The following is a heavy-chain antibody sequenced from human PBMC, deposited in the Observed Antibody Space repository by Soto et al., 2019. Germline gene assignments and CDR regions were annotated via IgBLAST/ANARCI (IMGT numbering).Heavy chain of an antibody. J-gene: IGHJ4*02. Sequence: PSETLSLTCAVYCGSFSGYYWSWIRQPPGKGLEWIGEINHSGSTNYNPSLKSRVTISVDTSKNQFSLKLSSVTAADTAVYYCATAMVRGVMNYWGQGTLVTVSS. CDR3: ATAMVRGVMNY. V-gene: IGHV4-34*01. CDR2: INHSGST. CDR1: CGSFSGYY. D-gene: IGHD3-10*01.